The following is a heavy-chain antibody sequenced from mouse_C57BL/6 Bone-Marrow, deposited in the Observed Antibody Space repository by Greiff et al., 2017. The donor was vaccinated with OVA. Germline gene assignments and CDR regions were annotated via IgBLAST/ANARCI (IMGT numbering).Heavy chain of an antibody. J-gene: IGHJ2*01. D-gene: IGHD1-1*01. Sequence: EVKVVESGGGLVQPGGSLKLSCAASGFTFSDYYMYWVRQTPEKRLEWVAYISNGGGSTYYPDTVKGRFTISRDNAKNTLYLQMSRLKSEDTAMYYCARNYGFDYWGQGTTLTVSS. V-gene: IGHV5-12*01. CDR1: GFTFSDYY. CDR2: ISNGGGST. CDR3: ARNYGFDY.